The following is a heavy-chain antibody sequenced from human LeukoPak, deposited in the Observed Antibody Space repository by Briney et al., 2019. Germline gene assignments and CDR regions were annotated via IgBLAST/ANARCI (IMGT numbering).Heavy chain of an antibody. CDR1: GFTFSDYY. CDR2: ISRGGSTI. CDR3: ARAESYWYFDL. Sequence: GGSLRLSCAASGFTFSDYYMSWIRQAPGKGLEWVSYISRGGSTIYYADSVKGRFTISRDDAKNSLYLQMNSLRAEDTAVYYCARAESYWYFDLWGRGTLVTVSS. D-gene: IGHD3-10*01. J-gene: IGHJ2*01. V-gene: IGHV3-11*04.